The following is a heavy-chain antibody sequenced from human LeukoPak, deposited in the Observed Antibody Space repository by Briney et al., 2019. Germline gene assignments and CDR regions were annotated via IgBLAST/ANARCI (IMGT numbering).Heavy chain of an antibody. Sequence: GGSLRLSCAASGFSFSSYSMNWVRQAPGKALEWVASISNAGSYIYYADSLKARFTISRDNAKNSVYLQINSLRAEDTAIYYCATNTGPNYDSWSGLGWYFDYWGQGTLVTVSS. CDR2: ISNAGSYI. CDR1: GFSFSSYS. J-gene: IGHJ4*02. D-gene: IGHD3-3*01. V-gene: IGHV3-21*01. CDR3: ATNTGPNYDSWSGLGWYFDY.